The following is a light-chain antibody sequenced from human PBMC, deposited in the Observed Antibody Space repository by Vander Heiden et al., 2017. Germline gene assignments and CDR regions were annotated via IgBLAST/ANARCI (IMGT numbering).Light chain of an antibody. J-gene: IGKJ1*01. CDR2: KVS. CDR1: QSLVSSDGNTY. Sequence: VAVTQSPLSLPVALGQPASISCRSTQSLVSSDGNTYLNWSQQRPGQSPRRLIYKVSNRDSGVPDRFTGSGSGTDFTLKISRVEAEDVGLYYCMQHTHWPRTFGQGTQVEIK. V-gene: IGKV2-30*01. CDR3: MQHTHWPRT.